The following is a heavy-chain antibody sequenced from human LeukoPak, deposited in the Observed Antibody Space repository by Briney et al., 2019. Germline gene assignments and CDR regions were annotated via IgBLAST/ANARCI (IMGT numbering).Heavy chain of an antibody. CDR3: TTARCAVTPNDAFHI. CDR2: IKSKTDGGTT. J-gene: IGHJ3*02. V-gene: IGHV3-15*01. D-gene: IGHD2-21*02. CDR1: GFTFSNAW. Sequence: GGSLRLSCAASGFTFSNAWMSWVRQAPGKGLEWVGRIKSKTDGGTTDYAAPVKGRFTISRDDSKNTLYLQMNSLKTEDTAVYYCTTARCAVTPNDAFHIWGQGTMVTVSS.